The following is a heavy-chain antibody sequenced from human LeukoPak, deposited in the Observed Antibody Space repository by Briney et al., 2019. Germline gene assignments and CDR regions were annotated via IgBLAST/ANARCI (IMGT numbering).Heavy chain of an antibody. V-gene: IGHV1-2*06. CDR3: ARELGSRIQLWLLGY. D-gene: IGHD5-18*01. CDR2: INPNSGGT. CDR1: GYTFTGYY. J-gene: IGHJ4*02. Sequence: ASVTVSCKASGYTFTGYYMHWVRQAPGQGLEWMGRINPNSGGTNYAQKFQGRVTMTRDTVITTAHLELSRLRPDDTAVYYCARELGSRIQLWLLGYGGQGTLVTVSS.